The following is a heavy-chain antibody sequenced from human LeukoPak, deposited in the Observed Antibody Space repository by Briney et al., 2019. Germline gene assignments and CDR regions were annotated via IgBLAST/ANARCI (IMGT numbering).Heavy chain of an antibody. CDR2: IYHSGNP. D-gene: IGHD3-10*01. Sequence: PSETLSLTCTVSGYSINSGYYGGLIRQPPGKGLEWIGCIYHSGNPYYNPSLKRRVTISVDTSKNQFSLKLTSVTAADTAVYYCARGGSGSYIDAFDIWGQGTMVTVSS. CDR3: ARGGSGSYIDAFDI. J-gene: IGHJ3*02. CDR1: GYSINSGYY. V-gene: IGHV4-38-2*02.